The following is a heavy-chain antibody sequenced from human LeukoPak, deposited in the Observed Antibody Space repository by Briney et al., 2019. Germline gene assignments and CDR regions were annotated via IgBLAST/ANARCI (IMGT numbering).Heavy chain of an antibody. V-gene: IGHV3-23*01. CDR1: GLTFSSYA. J-gene: IGHJ4*02. D-gene: IGHD3-9*01. Sequence: GGSLRLSCAASGLTFSSYAMSWVRQAPGKGLEWVSAISGSGGGTYYADSVKGRFTISRDNSKNTLYLQMNSLRAEDTAVYYCAKDHDRGVDYWGQGTLVTVSS. CDR3: AKDHDRGVDY. CDR2: ISGSGGGT.